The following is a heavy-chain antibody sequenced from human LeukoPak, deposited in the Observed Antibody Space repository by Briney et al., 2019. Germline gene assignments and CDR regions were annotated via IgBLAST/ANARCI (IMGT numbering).Heavy chain of an antibody. CDR2: ITWNSGTI. Sequence: PGRSLRLSCAAFGFTFDDYAMHWVRQTPGQGLEWVSGITWNSGTIGYADSVKGRFTISRDNAKNSLYLQMNSLRPEDMAFYYCATEGGYWGQGTLVTVSS. CDR1: GFTFDDYA. CDR3: ATEGGY. V-gene: IGHV3-9*03. J-gene: IGHJ4*02. D-gene: IGHD3-16*01.